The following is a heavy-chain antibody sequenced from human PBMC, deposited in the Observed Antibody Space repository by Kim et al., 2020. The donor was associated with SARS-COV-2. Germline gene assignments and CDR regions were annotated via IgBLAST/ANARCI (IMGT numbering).Heavy chain of an antibody. J-gene: IGHJ2*01. CDR1: GFSFTGYY. Sequence: ASVKVSCKASGFSFTGYYIHWVRQAPVQGLEWMGRINPKSGDTNYAQKFQGRVTMTRDTSASTAYMDLSRLKSDDTAVYYCARERLFYSYSSAEEVDLWGRGTLVTVSS. D-gene: IGHD3-22*01. CDR2: INPKSGDT. V-gene: IGHV1-2*06. CDR3: ARERLFYSYSSAEEVDL.